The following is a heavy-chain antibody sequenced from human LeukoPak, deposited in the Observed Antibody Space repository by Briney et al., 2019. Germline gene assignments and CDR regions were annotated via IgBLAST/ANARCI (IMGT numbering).Heavy chain of an antibody. J-gene: IGHJ4*02. D-gene: IGHD3-22*01. Sequence: ASVKVSFKASGYTFTSYGISWVRQAPGQGLEWMGWISAYNGNTNYAQKLQGRVTMTTDTSTSTAYMELRSLRSDDTAVYYCARDGPHYYDSSAYFDYWGQGTLVTVSS. CDR2: ISAYNGNT. CDR1: GYTFTSYG. V-gene: IGHV1-18*01. CDR3: ARDGPHYYDSSAYFDY.